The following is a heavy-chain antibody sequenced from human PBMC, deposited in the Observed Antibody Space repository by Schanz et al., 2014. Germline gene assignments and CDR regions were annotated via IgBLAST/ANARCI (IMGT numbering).Heavy chain of an antibody. CDR1: GFNFSNYD. Sequence: QVQLVESGGGVVQPGRSLRLSCAASGFNFSNYDIHWVRQAPGKGLEWVALIYYNGTNKYYADSVKGRFTISRDNSQNTLDLQMNSLRTEDTAVYYGAKELNRRGGQTNFYYYYGMDVWGQGTTVAVSS. J-gene: IGHJ6*02. CDR3: AKELNRRGGQTNFYYYYGMDV. CDR2: IYYNGTNK. V-gene: IGHV3-30*18. D-gene: IGHD5-12*01.